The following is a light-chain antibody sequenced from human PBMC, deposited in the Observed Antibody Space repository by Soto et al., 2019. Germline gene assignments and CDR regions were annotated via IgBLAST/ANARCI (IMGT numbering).Light chain of an antibody. CDR1: QDISNY. CDR2: DAS. J-gene: IGKJ2*01. V-gene: IGKV1-33*01. Sequence: DIQMTQSPSSLSASVGDRVTITCQASQDISNYLNWYQQKPGKAPKLLIYDASNLETGVPSRFSGSGSGTDFTFTISSLQPEDIATYYCQQYGFFGQGTKLEIK. CDR3: QQYGF.